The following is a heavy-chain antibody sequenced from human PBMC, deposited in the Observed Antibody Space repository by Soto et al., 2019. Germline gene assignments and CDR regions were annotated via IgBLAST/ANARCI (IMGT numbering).Heavy chain of an antibody. V-gene: IGHV4-4*07. Sequence: QVQLQESGPGLVKPSETLSLTCTVSGGSITRNYWTWIRQSAGKGLEWIGRISAGGSTNYSPSLESRVTIAVDTSTNQFSLNLNSVTAADTAVYFCARGRPIDYWGQGSLVTVSS. CDR1: GGSITRNY. CDR3: ARGRPIDY. J-gene: IGHJ4*02. CDR2: ISAGGST.